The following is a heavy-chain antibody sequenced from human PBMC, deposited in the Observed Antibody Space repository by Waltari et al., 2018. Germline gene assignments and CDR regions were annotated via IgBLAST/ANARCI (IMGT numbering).Heavy chain of an antibody. CDR2: GSAHDGNT. D-gene: IGHD6-19*01. CDR3: ATAVGGNMEFDN. CDR1: AYTFSTYG. Sequence: QVHLVQSGAEVKKPGASVKVSCKASAYTFSTYGITWVRQAPGQGLEWMGWGSAHDGNTNHPQKFQDRVTLTTDTSTNTAYMELRSLTSDDTAVYYCATAVGGNMEFDNWGQGTLVTVSS. V-gene: IGHV1-18*01. J-gene: IGHJ5*02.